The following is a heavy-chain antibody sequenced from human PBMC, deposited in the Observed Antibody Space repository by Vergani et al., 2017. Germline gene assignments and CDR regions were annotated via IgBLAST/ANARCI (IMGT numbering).Heavy chain of an antibody. J-gene: IGHJ6*03. CDR2: IKQDGSEK. CDR1: GFTFSSYW. V-gene: IGHV3-7*01. Sequence: EVQLVESGGGLVQPGGSLRLSCAASGFTFSSYWMSWVRQAPGKGLEWVANIKQDGSEKYYVDSVKGRFTISRDNAKNSLYLQMNSLRAEDTAVYYCAREVDSWDGNYYDYMDVWGKGTTVTVSS. D-gene: IGHD6-13*01. CDR3: AREVDSWDGNYYDYMDV.